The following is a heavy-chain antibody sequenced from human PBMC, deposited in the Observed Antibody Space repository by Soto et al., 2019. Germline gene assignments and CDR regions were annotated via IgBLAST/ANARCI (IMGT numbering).Heavy chain of an antibody. CDR1: GYTFTSYY. V-gene: IGHV1-46*03. J-gene: IGHJ6*03. CDR2: INPSGGST. CDR3: ARDYDFWSGSWNPTYYYYYMDV. D-gene: IGHD3-3*01. Sequence: QVQLVQSGAEVKKPGASVKVSCKASGYTFTSYYMHWVRQAPGQGLEWMGIINPSGGSTSYAQKFQGRVTMTRDTSTSTVYMEPSSLRSEDTAVYYCARDYDFWSGSWNPTYYYYYMDVWGKGTTVTVSS.